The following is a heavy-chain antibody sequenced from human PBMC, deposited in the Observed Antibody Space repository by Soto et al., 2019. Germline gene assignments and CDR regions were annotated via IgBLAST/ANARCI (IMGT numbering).Heavy chain of an antibody. CDR2: ISYDGSNK. CDR1: GFTFSSYG. V-gene: IGHV3-30*18. J-gene: IGHJ4*02. D-gene: IGHD3-3*01. Sequence: QVQLVESGGGVVQPGRSLRLSCAASGFTFSSYGMHWVRQAPGKGLEWVAVISYDGSNKYYADSVKGRFTISRDNSKNTLNLQMNSLRAEDTAVYYCAKDRTYYGSGAAFDHWGQGTLVTVSS. CDR3: AKDRTYYGSGAAFDH.